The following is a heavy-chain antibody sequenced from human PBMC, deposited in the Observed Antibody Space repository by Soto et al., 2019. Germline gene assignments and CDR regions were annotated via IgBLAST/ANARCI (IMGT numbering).Heavy chain of an antibody. CDR2: ISAYNGKT. Sequence: ASVKVSCKASGYTFTSYGISWVRQAPGQGLEWMGWISAYNGKTNYAQKLQGRVTITTDKSTSTAYMELRSLRSEDTAVYYCARWGDSSGYYQLDDWAQGSLVTGSS. CDR3: ARWGDSSGYYQLDD. CDR1: GYTFTSYG. V-gene: IGHV1-18*01. J-gene: IGHJ4*02. D-gene: IGHD3-22*01.